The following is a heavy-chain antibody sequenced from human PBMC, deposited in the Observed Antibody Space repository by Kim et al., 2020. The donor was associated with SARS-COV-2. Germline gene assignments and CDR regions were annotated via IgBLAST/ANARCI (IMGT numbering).Heavy chain of an antibody. J-gene: IGHJ4*02. V-gene: IGHV3-23*01. Sequence: ADSGKGRFTISRDNSRNRLFLQMNSLRAEETAVYYCAKDDTITLVRGVFDYWGQGTLVTVSS. CDR3: AKDDTITLVRGVFDY. D-gene: IGHD3-10*01.